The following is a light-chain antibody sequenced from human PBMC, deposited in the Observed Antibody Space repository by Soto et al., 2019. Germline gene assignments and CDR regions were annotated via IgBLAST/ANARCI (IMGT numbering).Light chain of an antibody. Sequence: SYELTQPLSVSVALGQTARITCGGNNIGSKNVHWYQQKPGQAPVLVIYRDSTRPSGIPERFSGSNSGNTATLTISRAQAGDEADYYCQVWDSSTATVFGGGTKLTVL. J-gene: IGLJ3*02. CDR3: QVWDSSTATV. CDR2: RDS. CDR1: NIGSKN. V-gene: IGLV3-9*01.